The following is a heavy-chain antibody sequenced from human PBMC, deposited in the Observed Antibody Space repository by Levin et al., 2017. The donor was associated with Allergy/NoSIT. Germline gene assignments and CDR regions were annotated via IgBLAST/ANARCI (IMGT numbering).Heavy chain of an antibody. V-gene: IGHV5-51*01. CDR2: IYPGDSDT. CDR3: ARHNYYQCFYMDV. J-gene: IGHJ6*03. Sequence: PGGSLRLSCKGSGYSFTSHWIGWVRQMPGKGLEWMGIIYPGDSDTKYSPSFQGQVTISADKSISTAYLQWSSLKASDTAVYFCARHNYYQCFYMDVWGKGTTVTVSS. CDR1: GYSFTSHW.